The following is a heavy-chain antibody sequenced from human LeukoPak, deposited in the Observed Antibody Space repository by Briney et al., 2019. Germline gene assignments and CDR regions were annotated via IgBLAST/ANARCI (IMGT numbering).Heavy chain of an antibody. V-gene: IGHV1-18*01. CDR3: ARDLEVTGTTAGN. CDR1: GYTFTSYS. CDR2: INPYNDNT. D-gene: IGHD1-20*01. J-gene: IGHJ4*02. Sequence: ASVKVSCKTSGYTFTSYSIIWVRQAPGQGLECMGWINPYNDNTNYAQNLQGRVTMTTDTSTNTVYMELKSLRSDDTAVYYCARDLEVTGTTAGNWGQGTLVTVSS.